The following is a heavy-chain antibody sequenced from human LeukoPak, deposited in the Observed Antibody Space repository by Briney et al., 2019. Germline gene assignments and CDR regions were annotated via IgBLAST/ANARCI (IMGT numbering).Heavy chain of an antibody. D-gene: IGHD1-26*01. J-gene: IGHJ4*02. Sequence: PGGSLRLSCVASKFTFSSYWMSWVRQAPGKGLEWVSAISGSGGSTYYADSVKGRFTISRDNSKNTLYLQMNSLRAEDTAVYYCAKPRQSPLRGFDYWGQGTLVTVSS. V-gene: IGHV3-23*01. CDR3: AKPRQSPLRGFDY. CDR2: ISGSGGST. CDR1: KFTFSSYW.